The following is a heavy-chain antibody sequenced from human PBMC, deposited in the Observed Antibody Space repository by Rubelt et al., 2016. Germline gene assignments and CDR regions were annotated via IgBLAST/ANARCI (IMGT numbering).Heavy chain of an antibody. Sequence: QVQLVQSGAEVKKPGASVKVSCKASGYTFTSYGISWVRQAPGQGLEWMGWISAYNGNTNYAQKFQGKVTMTTDTSTRTAYMGLRSLRSDDTAVYYCARDLPPFRRYNWNFPLDYWGQGTLVTVSS. CDR2: ISAYNGNT. CDR1: GYTFTSYG. V-gene: IGHV1-18*01. CDR3: ARDLPPFRRYNWNFPLDY. D-gene: IGHD1-7*01. J-gene: IGHJ4*02.